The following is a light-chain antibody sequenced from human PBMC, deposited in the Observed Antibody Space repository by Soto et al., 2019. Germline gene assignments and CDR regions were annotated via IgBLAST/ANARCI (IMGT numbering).Light chain of an antibody. Sequence: QSALTQPPSASGSPGQSVTISCTGTSSDVGSYNSVSWYQQYPGKAPKLMIYEVSKRPSGVPDRFSGSKSGNTASLTVSGLQAEDEADYYCSSYGGTNNLMFGGGTKLTVL. CDR1: SSDVGSYNS. CDR3: SSYGGTNNLM. V-gene: IGLV2-8*01. CDR2: EVS. J-gene: IGLJ3*02.